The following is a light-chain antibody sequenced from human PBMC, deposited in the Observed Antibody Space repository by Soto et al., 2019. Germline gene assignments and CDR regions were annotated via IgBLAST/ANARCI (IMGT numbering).Light chain of an antibody. CDR1: QSVSNSY. Sequence: EIVLTQSPGTLSLSPGEKATLSCRASQSVSNSYLAWYQQKPGQAPRLLIYAASRRPTGIPDRLSGSGSGTDFTLTINRLEPEDFAVYYCQQGYTFGQGTRLEI. CDR2: AAS. V-gene: IGKV3-20*01. CDR3: QQGYT. J-gene: IGKJ2*01.